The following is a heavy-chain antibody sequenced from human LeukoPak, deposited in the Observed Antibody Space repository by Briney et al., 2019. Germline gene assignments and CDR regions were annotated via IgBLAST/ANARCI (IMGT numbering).Heavy chain of an antibody. J-gene: IGHJ5*02. CDR2: ISGSGGST. CDR1: GFTFSSYA. V-gene: IGHV3-23*01. D-gene: IGHD2-15*01. CDR3: AKGDRFKNAATNWFDP. Sequence: PGGSLRLSCAASGFTFSSYAMSWVRQAPGKGLEWVSAISGSGGSTYYADSVKGRFTISRDNSENTLYLQMNSLRAEDTAVYYCAKGDRFKNAATNWFDPWGQGTLVTVSS.